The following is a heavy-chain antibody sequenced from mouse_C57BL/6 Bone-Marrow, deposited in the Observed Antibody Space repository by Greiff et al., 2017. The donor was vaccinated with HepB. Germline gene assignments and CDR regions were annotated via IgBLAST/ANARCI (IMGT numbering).Heavy chain of an antibody. Sequence: QVQLPQPGAELVRPGTSVKLSFKASGYTFTSYWVHWVKQRPGQGLEWIGVIDPSDSYTNYNQKFKGKATLTVDTSSSTAYMQLSSLTSEDSAVYYCARSGVLLPYYFDYWGQGTTLTVSS. CDR2: IDPSDSYT. CDR3: ARSGVLLPYYFDY. CDR1: GYTFTSYW. V-gene: IGHV1-59*01. J-gene: IGHJ2*01. D-gene: IGHD2-10*01.